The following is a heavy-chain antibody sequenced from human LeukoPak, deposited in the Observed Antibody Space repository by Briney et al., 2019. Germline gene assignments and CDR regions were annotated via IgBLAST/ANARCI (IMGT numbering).Heavy chain of an antibody. V-gene: IGHV6-1*01. CDR3: ARDRAPIVVVTAGFDY. CDR2: TYYRSKWYN. Sequence: SQTLSLTCAISGDSVSSNSVAWNWIRQSPSRGLEWLGRTYYRSKWYNDYAVSVKSRITINPDTSKNQFSLQLNSVTPEDTAVYYCARDRAPIVVVTAGFDYWGQGTLVTVSS. D-gene: IGHD2-21*02. J-gene: IGHJ4*02. CDR1: GDSVSSNSVA.